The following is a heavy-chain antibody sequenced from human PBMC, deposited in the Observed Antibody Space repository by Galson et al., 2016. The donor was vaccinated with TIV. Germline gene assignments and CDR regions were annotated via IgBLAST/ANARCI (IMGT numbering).Heavy chain of an antibody. CDR3: ARVDKSYHMDV. V-gene: IGHV3-30*03. CDR1: GFTFNSYG. D-gene: IGHD3-16*02. J-gene: IGHJ6*03. Sequence: SLRLSCAASGFTFNSYGFHWVRQAPGKGLEWVAFISYDGSDKSYADSLKGRFTISRDKSKNTLHLQMNSLRAEDTALYYCARVDKSYHMDVWGEGTTVTVSS. CDR2: ISYDGSDK.